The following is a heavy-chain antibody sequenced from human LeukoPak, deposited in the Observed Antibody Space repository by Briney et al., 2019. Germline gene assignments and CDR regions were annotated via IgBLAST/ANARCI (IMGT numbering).Heavy chain of an antibody. Sequence: GGSLRLSCAASGFTFSRYNMNWVRQAPGKGLEWVSSISSGSSYIYYADSVKGRFTISRDNAKNSLYLQMNSLRAEDTAVYYCAKVPAGVLRYFDWLFEFWGQGTLVTVSS. CDR3: AKVPAGVLRYFDWLFEF. D-gene: IGHD3-9*01. V-gene: IGHV3-21*01. J-gene: IGHJ4*02. CDR2: ISSGSSYI. CDR1: GFTFSRYN.